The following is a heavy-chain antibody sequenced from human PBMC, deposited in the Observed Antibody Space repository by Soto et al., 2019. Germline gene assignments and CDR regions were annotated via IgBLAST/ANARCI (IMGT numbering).Heavy chain of an antibody. D-gene: IGHD3-22*01. CDR3: ARSAVAITSVGYFDY. J-gene: IGHJ4*02. CDR2: IYYSGST. CDR1: GYSISSSNW. Sequence: QVHLQESGPGLVKPSDTLSLTCAVSGYSISSSNWCGWIRQPPGKGLEWIGYIYYSGSTYYNPSLTSRVTMSVDTSKNQFSLKLSSVTAVDTAVYYCARSAVAITSVGYFDYWGQGTLVTVSS. V-gene: IGHV4-28*01.